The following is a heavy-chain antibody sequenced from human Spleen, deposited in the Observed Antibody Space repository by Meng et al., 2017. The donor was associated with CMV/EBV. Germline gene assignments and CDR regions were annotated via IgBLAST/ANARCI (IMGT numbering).Heavy chain of an antibody. J-gene: IGHJ4*02. CDR1: GFTFRSYG. Sequence: LSLTCAASGFTFRSYGMHWVRQAPGKGLEWVAVISYDGSNEYYADSVKGRFTISRDNSKNTLYLQMNSLRAEDTAVYYCARHFYRIAVAGTFDQWGQGTLVTVSS. V-gene: IGHV3-30*03. CDR3: ARHFYRIAVAGTFDQ. CDR2: ISYDGSNE. D-gene: IGHD6-19*01.